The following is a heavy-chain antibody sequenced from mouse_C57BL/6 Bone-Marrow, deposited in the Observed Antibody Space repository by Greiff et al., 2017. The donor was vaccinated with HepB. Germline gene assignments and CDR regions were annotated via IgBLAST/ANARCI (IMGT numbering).Heavy chain of an antibody. D-gene: IGHD1-1*01. CDR3: ARPNYDGSSPAWFAY. CDR2: IHPNSGST. J-gene: IGHJ3*01. Sequence: QVQLQQPGAELVKPGASVKLSCKASGYTFTSYWMHWVKQRPGQGLEWIGMIHPNSGSTNYNEKFKSKATLTVDKSSSTAYMQLSSLTAEDSAVYYCARPNYDGSSPAWFAYWGQGTLVTVSA. V-gene: IGHV1-64*01. CDR1: GYTFTSYW.